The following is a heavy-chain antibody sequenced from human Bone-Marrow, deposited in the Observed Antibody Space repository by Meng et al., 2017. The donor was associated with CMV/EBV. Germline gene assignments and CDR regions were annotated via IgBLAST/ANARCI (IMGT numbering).Heavy chain of an antibody. CDR1: GFTFDDYA. D-gene: IGHD6-6*01. CDR2: ISWNSGTI. CDR3: AKGMFEYTSSAIDY. J-gene: IGHJ4*02. V-gene: IGHV3-9*01. Sequence: SLKISCAASGFTFDDYAMHWVRQAPGKGLEWVSGISWNSGTIGYADSVKGRFTISRDNAKNSLYLQMNSLRAEDTAFYYCAKGMFEYTSSAIDYWGQGTLVTVSS.